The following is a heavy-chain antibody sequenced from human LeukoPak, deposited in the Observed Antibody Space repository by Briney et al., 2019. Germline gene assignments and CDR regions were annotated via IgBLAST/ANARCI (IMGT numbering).Heavy chain of an antibody. CDR3: ARDPTTQTFDY. D-gene: IGHD4-11*01. Sequence: ASVKVSCKVSGYTLTELSMHWVRQAPGQGLEWMGWISTYNGNTNYAQKLQGRVTMTTDTSTTTAYMELRSLTSDDTAVYYCARDPTTQTFDYWGQGTLVTVSS. CDR2: ISTYNGNT. J-gene: IGHJ4*02. V-gene: IGHV1-18*01. CDR1: GYTLTELS.